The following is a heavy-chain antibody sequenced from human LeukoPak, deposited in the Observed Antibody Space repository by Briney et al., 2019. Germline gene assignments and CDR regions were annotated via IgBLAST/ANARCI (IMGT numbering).Heavy chain of an antibody. CDR2: ISSSSSYI. V-gene: IGHV3-21*01. Sequence: PGGSLRLSCAASGFTFSSYSMNWVRQAPGKGLEWVSSISSSSSYIYYADSVKGRFTISRDNAKNSLYLQMNSLRAEDTAVYYCARDPYYYDSSGYYGGWSYCFDYWGQGTLVTVSS. J-gene: IGHJ4*02. CDR1: GFTFSSYS. CDR3: ARDPYYYDSSGYYGGWSYCFDY. D-gene: IGHD3-22*01.